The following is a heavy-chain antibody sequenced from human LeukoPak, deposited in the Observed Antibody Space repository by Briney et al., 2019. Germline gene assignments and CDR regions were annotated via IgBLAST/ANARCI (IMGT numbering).Heavy chain of an antibody. D-gene: IGHD3-22*01. V-gene: IGHV1-69*05. CDR1: GGTFSSYA. Sequence: GASVKVSCKASGGTFSSYAISWVRQAPGQGLEWMGGTIPIFGTANYAQKFQGRVTITTDESTSTAYMELNSLRSEDTAVYYCARAADSSGYGNWFDPWGQGTLVTVSS. CDR3: ARAADSSGYGNWFDP. CDR2: TIPIFGTA. J-gene: IGHJ5*02.